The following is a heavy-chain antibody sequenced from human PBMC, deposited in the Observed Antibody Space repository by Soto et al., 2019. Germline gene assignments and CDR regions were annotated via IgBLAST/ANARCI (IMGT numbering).Heavy chain of an antibody. CDR3: TRAAWFPYLSFY. Sequence: EVQLVESGGGLVQPGGSLRLSCAASGFTFSRFELHWVRLAPGKGLEWISYISSSGSTAYYASSVERPFTISRDNANNPAYLQMDSLRAEDTALYHCTRAAWFPYLSFYWDQGELVSGSS. V-gene: IGHV3-48*03. D-gene: IGHD3-10*01. J-gene: IGHJ4*02. CDR2: ISSSGSTA. CDR1: GFTFSRFE.